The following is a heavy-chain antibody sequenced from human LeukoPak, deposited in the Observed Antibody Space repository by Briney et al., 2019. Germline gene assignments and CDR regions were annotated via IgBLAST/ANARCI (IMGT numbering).Heavy chain of an antibody. Sequence: GGSLRLSCAASGFTFSSYAMHWVRQAPGKGLEWVAVISYDGSNKYYADSVKGRFTISRDNSKNTLYLQMNSLKAEDTAVYYCAREGLAVAKSNFDYWGQGTLVTVSS. D-gene: IGHD6-19*01. CDR1: GFTFSSYA. CDR2: ISYDGSNK. V-gene: IGHV3-30-3*01. J-gene: IGHJ4*02. CDR3: AREGLAVAKSNFDY.